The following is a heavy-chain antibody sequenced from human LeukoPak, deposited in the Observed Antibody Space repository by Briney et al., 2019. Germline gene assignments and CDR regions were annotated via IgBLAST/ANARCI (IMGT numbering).Heavy chain of an antibody. CDR2: INGNGSGT. Sequence: QPGGSLRLSCAASGFTFSSYWMHWVRQAPGKGLVWVSRINGNGSGTNYADSVKGRFTISRDNAKNTLYLQMNSLRAEDTAVYYCARDRSYNMDVWGQGTTVTVSS. CDR1: GFTFSSYW. J-gene: IGHJ6*02. D-gene: IGHD1-26*01. CDR3: ARDRSYNMDV. V-gene: IGHV3-74*01.